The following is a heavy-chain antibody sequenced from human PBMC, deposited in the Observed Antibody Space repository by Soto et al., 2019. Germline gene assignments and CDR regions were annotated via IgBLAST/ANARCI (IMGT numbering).Heavy chain of an antibody. J-gene: IGHJ3*02. CDR1: GYTFTGYY. V-gene: IGHV1-2*02. CDR3: ARDRVSRGWYGSWAFDI. CDR2: IYPNSGGT. D-gene: IGHD6-19*01. Sequence: GASVKVSCKTSGYTFTGYYIHWVRQAPGQGLEWMGWIYPNSGGTTYAQKFQGGVIMTVDTSIRTAYVELRSLTSDDTAVYYCARDRVSRGWYGSWAFDIWGKGTMVTVSS.